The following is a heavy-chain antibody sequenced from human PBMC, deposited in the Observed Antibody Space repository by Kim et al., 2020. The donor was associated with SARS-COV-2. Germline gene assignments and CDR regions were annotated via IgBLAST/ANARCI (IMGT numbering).Heavy chain of an antibody. Sequence: GGSLRLSCAASGFTFSHDWITWVRQAPGKGLEWVANINQDGSESYYVDSVKGRFTISRDNAKNSLYLQMNSLRVEDTAVYYCARSVFGDNYWGQGTLVSV. D-gene: IGHD3-10*02. CDR2: INQDGSES. CDR1: GFTFSHDW. J-gene: IGHJ4*02. V-gene: IGHV3-7*01. CDR3: ARSVFGDNY.